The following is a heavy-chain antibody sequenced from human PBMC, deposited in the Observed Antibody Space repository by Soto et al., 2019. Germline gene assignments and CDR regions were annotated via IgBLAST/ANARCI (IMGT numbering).Heavy chain of an antibody. J-gene: IGHJ4*02. D-gene: IGHD3-22*01. CDR1: GYIFTSYH. CDR3: AWTFYFDKSGLDY. Sequence: SVNLSCPASGYIFTSYHLHWVRQAPGQGLEWMGVINPDVDSTTYAQKFQGRITMTRDTSTNTVYMELTSLRSEDTAVYYSAWTFYFDKSGLDYWCQGILVTV. CDR2: INPDVDST. V-gene: IGHV1-46*01.